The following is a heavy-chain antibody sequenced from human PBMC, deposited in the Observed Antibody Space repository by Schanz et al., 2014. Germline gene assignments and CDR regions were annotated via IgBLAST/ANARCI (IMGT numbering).Heavy chain of an antibody. V-gene: IGHV3-48*04. CDR3: ARKMKLGVYGGKGHDSLDI. CDR2: ITYNGGTI. D-gene: IGHD4-17*01. J-gene: IGHJ3*02. Sequence: EVQLVESGGGLVQPGGSLRLSCAASGITFSSHSFNWVRQAPGKGLEWISYITYNGGTIYYADSVKGRFTISRDNSKNSLYLQMNTLRAEDTAVYYCARKMKLGVYGGKGHDSLDIWGQGTMXTVSS. CDR1: GITFSSHS.